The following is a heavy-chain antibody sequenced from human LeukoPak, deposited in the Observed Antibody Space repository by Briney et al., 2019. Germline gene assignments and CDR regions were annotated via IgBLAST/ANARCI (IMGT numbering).Heavy chain of an antibody. V-gene: IGHV4-34*01. D-gene: IGHD2-2*01. CDR3: ARGEDIVVVPAAPNWFDP. Sequence: KASETLSLTCAVYGGSFSGYYWSWIRQPPGKGLEWIGEINHSGSTNYNPSLKSRVTISVDTSKNQFSLKLSSVTAADTAVYYCARGEDIVVVPAAPNWFDPRGQGTLVTVSS. CDR1: GGSFSGYY. CDR2: INHSGST. J-gene: IGHJ5*02.